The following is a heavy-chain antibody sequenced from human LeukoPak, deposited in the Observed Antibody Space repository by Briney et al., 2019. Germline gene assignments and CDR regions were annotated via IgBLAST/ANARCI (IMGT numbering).Heavy chain of an antibody. Sequence: GASVKVSCKASGYTFTSYAMNWVRQAPGQGLEWMGWINTNTGNPTYAQGFTGRFVFSLDTSVSTAYLQISSLKAEDTAVYYCAREGRFRYFDWLDWEDLSKYYFDYWGQGTLVTVSS. V-gene: IGHV7-4-1*02. CDR2: INTNTGNP. CDR1: GYTFTSYA. CDR3: AREGRFRYFDWLDWEDLSKYYFDY. D-gene: IGHD3-9*01. J-gene: IGHJ4*02.